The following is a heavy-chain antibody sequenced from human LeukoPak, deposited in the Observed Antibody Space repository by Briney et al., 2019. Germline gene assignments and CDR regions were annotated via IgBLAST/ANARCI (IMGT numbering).Heavy chain of an antibody. V-gene: IGHV1-8*01. Sequence: GASVKASCKASGYTFTSYDINWVRQATGQGLEWMGWMNPNSGNTGYAQKFQGRVTMTRNTSISTAYMELSSLRSEDTAVYYCARGDIVVAPDGFDPWGQGTLVTVSS. CDR3: ARGDIVVAPDGFDP. CDR2: MNPNSGNT. J-gene: IGHJ5*02. CDR1: GYTFTSYD. D-gene: IGHD2-2*01.